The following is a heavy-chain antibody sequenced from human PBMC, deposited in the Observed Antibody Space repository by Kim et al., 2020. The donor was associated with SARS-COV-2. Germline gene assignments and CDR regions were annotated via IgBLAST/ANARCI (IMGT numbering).Heavy chain of an antibody. D-gene: IGHD5-12*01. CDR1: GFTFSSYG. Sequence: GGSLRLSCAASGFTFSSYGMHWVRQAPGKGLEWVAVIWYDGSNKYYADSVKGRFTISRDNSKNTLYLQMNSLRAEDTAVYYCARDRGMATPHYFDYWGQGTLVTVSS. V-gene: IGHV3-33*01. J-gene: IGHJ4*02. CDR2: IWYDGSNK. CDR3: ARDRGMATPHYFDY.